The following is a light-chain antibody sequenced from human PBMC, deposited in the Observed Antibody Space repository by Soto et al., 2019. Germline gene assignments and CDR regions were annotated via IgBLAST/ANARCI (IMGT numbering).Light chain of an antibody. CDR3: QHRSSWPLT. Sequence: EIVLTQSPATLSLSPGERATLSCRASQSVRSYLAWYQQKPGQAPRLLIYDASNRATGIPARFSGSGSGTDFTLTISSLEPEDFAVYYCQHRSSWPLTFGGGTKVDNK. CDR1: QSVRSY. CDR2: DAS. J-gene: IGKJ4*01. V-gene: IGKV3-11*01.